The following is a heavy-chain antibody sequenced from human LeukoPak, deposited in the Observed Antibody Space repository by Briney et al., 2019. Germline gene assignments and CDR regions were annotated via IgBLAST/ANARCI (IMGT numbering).Heavy chain of an antibody. D-gene: IGHD5-12*01. J-gene: IGHJ4*02. V-gene: IGHV3-30*09. CDR3: ARRASGFDKKHFDY. Sequence: GGSLRLSCAASGFTFSSYWMNWARQAPGKGLEWVAVTSSDGSNKYYADSVKGRFAISRDNSGNTLSLQMNSLRAEDTAVYYCARRASGFDKKHFDYWGQGTQVTVSS. CDR1: GFTFSSYW. CDR2: TSSDGSNK.